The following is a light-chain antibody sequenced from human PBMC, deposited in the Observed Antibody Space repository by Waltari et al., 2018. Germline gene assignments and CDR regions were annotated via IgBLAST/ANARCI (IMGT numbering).Light chain of an antibody. J-gene: IGKJ1*01. CDR1: QSVSNNY. CDR2: GAS. Sequence: ETVLTQSPGTLSLFPGEKATLSCRASQSVSNNYLAWYQQKPGQAPRLLIYGASTRATGIPARFSGSGSGTDFTLAISRLEPEDFAVYYCPQYGGSPWTFGRGTKVEIK. CDR3: PQYGGSPWT. V-gene: IGKV3-20*01.